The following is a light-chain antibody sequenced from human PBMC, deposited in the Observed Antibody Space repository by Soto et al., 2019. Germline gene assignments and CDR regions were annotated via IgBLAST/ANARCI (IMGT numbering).Light chain of an antibody. CDR3: QQYNNLPPIT. CDR1: QSVSSD. J-gene: IGKJ5*01. CDR2: GAF. V-gene: IGKV3-15*01. Sequence: EIVMTQSPVTLSVSLGERATLSCRASQSVSSDLAWYQQKPGQAPRLLIYGAFNRATGVPARFSGSGSGTEFTLTISSLQSEDFAVYYCQQYNNLPPITFGQGTRLEIK.